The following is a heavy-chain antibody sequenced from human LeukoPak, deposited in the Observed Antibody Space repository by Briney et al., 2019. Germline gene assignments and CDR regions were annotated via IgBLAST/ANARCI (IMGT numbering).Heavy chain of an antibody. Sequence: GASVKVTCKASGYTFTGYYMHWVRQAPGQGLEWMGWINPNSGGTNYAQKFQGRVTMTRDTSISTAYMELSRLRSDDTAVYYCARDREDIVVVPAAHYYYMDVWGKGTTVTTSS. D-gene: IGHD2-2*01. V-gene: IGHV1-2*02. J-gene: IGHJ6*03. CDR2: INPNSGGT. CDR3: ARDREDIVVVPAAHYYYMDV. CDR1: GYTFTGYY.